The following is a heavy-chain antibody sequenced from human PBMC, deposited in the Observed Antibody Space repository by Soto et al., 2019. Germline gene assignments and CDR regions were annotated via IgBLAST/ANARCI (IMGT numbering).Heavy chain of an antibody. Sequence: QVQLVQSGAEVMKPGSSVKVSCKASGGTFSSYAISWVRQAPGQGLEWMGGIIPIFGTANYAQKFQGRVTITAGESTSTAYMELSSLRSEDTAVYYCAREQFVKAAAGRAGWFDPWGQGTLVPVSS. CDR1: GGTFSSYA. J-gene: IGHJ5*02. D-gene: IGHD6-13*01. CDR3: AREQFVKAAAGRAGWFDP. CDR2: IIPIFGTA. V-gene: IGHV1-69*01.